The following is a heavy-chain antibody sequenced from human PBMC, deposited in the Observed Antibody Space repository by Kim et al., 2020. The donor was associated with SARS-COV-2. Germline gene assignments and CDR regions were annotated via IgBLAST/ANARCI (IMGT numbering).Heavy chain of an antibody. D-gene: IGHD2-21*02. J-gene: IGHJ6*02. Sequence: ASVKVSCKVSGFSLGDFSIHWVRQAPGKGLEWMGTFDPEDRETIYAQELQGRVSMTVDIATNTADMELSRLRSDDTAVYYCSRGLNYYSLDVWGQGTTVAVS. CDR3: SRGLNYYSLDV. V-gene: IGHV1-24*01. CDR2: FDPEDRET. CDR1: GFSLGDFS.